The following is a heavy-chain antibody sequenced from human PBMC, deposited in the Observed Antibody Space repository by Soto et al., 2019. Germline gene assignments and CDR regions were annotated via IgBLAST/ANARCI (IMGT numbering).Heavy chain of an antibody. Sequence: PSDTRSLTCPVSGCSISSGDYYWRWIRQPPGKGLEWIGYIYYSGSTYYNPSLKSRVTISVDTSKNQFSLKLSSVTAADTAVYYCARVTIFGVVIIGSWFDPWGQGTLVTVSS. V-gene: IGHV4-30-4*02. CDR1: GCSISSGDYY. CDR3: ARVTIFGVVIIGSWFDP. J-gene: IGHJ5*02. D-gene: IGHD3-3*01. CDR2: IYYSGST.